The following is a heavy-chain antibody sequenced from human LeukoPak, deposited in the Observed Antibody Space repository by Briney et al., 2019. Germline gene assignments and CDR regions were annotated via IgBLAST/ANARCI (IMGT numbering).Heavy chain of an antibody. J-gene: IGHJ4*02. D-gene: IGHD5-18*01. CDR2: ISYDGSNT. CDR1: GFTFSNYA. CDR3: ARDSYGFDH. V-gene: IGHV3-30*04. Sequence: GGSLRLSCAASGFTFSNYAMHWVRQAPGRGLEWVAVISYDGSNTYYADSVQGRFTISRDDSKNMLYLQMNSLRAEDTAVYYCARDSYGFDHWGQGTLVTVSS.